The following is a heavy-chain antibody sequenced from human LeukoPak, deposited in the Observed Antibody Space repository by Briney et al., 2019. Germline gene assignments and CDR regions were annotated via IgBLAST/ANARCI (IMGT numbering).Heavy chain of an antibody. V-gene: IGHV3-74*01. CDR1: GFTFSSYW. J-gene: IGHJ4*02. CDR3: XXEWVYCSSTSCYTPYGFDY. Sequence: GGSLRLSCAASGFTFSSYWMHWVRQAPGKGLVWVSRINSDGSSTSYADSVKGRFTISRDNAKNTLYLQMNSLRAEDTAVYYCXXEWVYCSSTSCYTPYGFDYWGQGTLVTVSS. D-gene: IGHD2-2*02. CDR2: INSDGSST.